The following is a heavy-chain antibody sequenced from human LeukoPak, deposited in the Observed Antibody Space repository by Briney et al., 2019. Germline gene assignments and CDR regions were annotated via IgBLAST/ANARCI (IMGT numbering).Heavy chain of an antibody. CDR3: AGTPKLERRVPDAFDI. CDR2: FDPEDGKT. CDR1: GYTLTELS. V-gene: IGHV1-24*01. Sequence: ASVKVSCKVSGYTLTELSMHWVRQAPGKGLEWMGGFDPEDGKTIYAQKFQGRVTMTEDTSTDTAYMELSSLRSEDTAVYYCAGTPKLERRVPDAFDIWGQGTMVTVSS. J-gene: IGHJ3*02. D-gene: IGHD1-1*01.